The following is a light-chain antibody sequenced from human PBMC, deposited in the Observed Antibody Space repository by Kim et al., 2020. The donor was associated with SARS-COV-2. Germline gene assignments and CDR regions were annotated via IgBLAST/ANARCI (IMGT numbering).Light chain of an antibody. V-gene: IGLV3-19*01. CDR1: SLRSYY. Sequence: SSELTQDPVVSVALGQTVRITCQGDSLRSYYATWYQQKPRQAPVLVIYGRNNRPSGIPDRFSGSASGNTASLTISGTQAEDEAGFYCQSRDSGGKVVFGGGTQLTVL. CDR3: QSRDSGGKVV. J-gene: IGLJ2*01. CDR2: GRN.